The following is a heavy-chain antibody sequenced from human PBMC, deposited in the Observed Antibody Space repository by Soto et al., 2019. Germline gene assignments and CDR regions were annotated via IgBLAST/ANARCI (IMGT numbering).Heavy chain of an antibody. Sequence: EVQLVESGGGLVKPGGSLRLSCAASGFTFSSYSMNWVRQAPGKGLEWVSSISSSSSYIYYADSVKGRFTISRDNAKNSLYLQMNSLRAEDTAVYYCAQGDFIAAAGTGGYYYYGMDVW. J-gene: IGHJ6*01. CDR1: GFTFSSYS. CDR2: ISSSSSYI. CDR3: AQGDFIAAAGTGGYYYYGMDV. V-gene: IGHV3-21*01. D-gene: IGHD6-13*01.